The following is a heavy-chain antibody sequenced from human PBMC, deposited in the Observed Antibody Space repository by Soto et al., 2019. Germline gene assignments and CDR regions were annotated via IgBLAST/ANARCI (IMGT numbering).Heavy chain of an antibody. J-gene: IGHJ6*02. CDR3: AKDLVTMVRGVTIMDV. V-gene: IGHV3-23*01. D-gene: IGHD3-10*01. CDR1: GFTFSGYA. Sequence: EVQLLESGGGLVQPGGSLRLSCAASGFTFSGYAMSWVRQAPGKGLQWVSAISGSGGSTYYADSVKGRFTISRDNSKNTLYLQMNSLRAEDTAVYYCAKDLVTMVRGVTIMDVWGQGTTVNVS. CDR2: ISGSGGST.